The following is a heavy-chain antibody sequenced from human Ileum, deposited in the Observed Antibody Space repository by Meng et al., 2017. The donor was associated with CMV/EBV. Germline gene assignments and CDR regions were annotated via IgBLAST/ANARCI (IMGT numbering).Heavy chain of an antibody. V-gene: IGHV1-69*12. CDR1: GGSLNSFS. Sequence: QVTLVQSGAEVKKPGSSVKVSCKASGGSLNSFSITWVRQAPGQGLEWMGGILPLFNISYYAQSFQGRIIITADESTSTVYMEVGGLRPEDTAMYYCAKEEDTSMVGVNWFDPWGQGTLVTVSS. J-gene: IGHJ5*02. CDR3: AKEEDTSMVGVNWFDP. D-gene: IGHD5-18*01. CDR2: ILPLFNIS.